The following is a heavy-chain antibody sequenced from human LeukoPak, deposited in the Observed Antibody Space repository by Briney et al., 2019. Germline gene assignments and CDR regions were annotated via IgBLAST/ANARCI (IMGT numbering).Heavy chain of an antibody. CDR1: GFTFSSYG. Sequence: GGSLRLSCAASGFTFSSYGMHWVRQAPGKGLEWVAFIRYDGSNKYYADSVKGRFTISRDNSKNTLYLQMNSLRAEDTAVYYCAKDWYSSSWSVYYFDYWGQGTLVTVSS. D-gene: IGHD6-13*01. CDR2: IRYDGSNK. J-gene: IGHJ4*02. CDR3: AKDWYSSSWSVYYFDY. V-gene: IGHV3-30*02.